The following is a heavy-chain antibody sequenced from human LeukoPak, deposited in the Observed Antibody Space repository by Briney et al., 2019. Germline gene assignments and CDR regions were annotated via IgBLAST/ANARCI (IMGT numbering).Heavy chain of an antibody. CDR1: GGTFSSYA. V-gene: IGHV1-69*04. CDR2: IIPILGIA. J-gene: IGHJ4*02. Sequence: SVKVSCKASGGTFSSYAIRWVRQAPGQGLEWMGRIIPILGIANYAQKFQGRVTITADKSTSTAYMELSSLRAEDTALYYCAKDKRSSLAGIAVAGTIDYWGQGTLVTVSS. D-gene: IGHD6-19*01. CDR3: AKDKRSSLAGIAVAGTIDY.